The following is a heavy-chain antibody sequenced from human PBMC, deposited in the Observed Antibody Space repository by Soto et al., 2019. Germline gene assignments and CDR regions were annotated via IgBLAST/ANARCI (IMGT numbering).Heavy chain of an antibody. Sequence: GASVKVSCKASGGTFSSYAISWVRQAPGQGLEWMGGIIPIFGTANYAQKFQGWVTMTRDTSINTAYVELSRLRSDDTAVYYCARWVGASNWFDPWGQGSLVTVSS. V-gene: IGHV1-69*05. CDR1: GGTFSSYA. CDR2: IIPIFGTA. D-gene: IGHD1-26*01. J-gene: IGHJ5*02. CDR3: ARWVGASNWFDP.